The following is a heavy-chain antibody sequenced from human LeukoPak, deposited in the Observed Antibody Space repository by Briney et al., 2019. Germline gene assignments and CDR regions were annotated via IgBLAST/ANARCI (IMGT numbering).Heavy chain of an antibody. D-gene: IGHD1-26*01. Sequence: ASVKVSCKAPGYTFTGYYMHWVRQAPGQGLEWMGWINPNSGGTNYAQKFQGWVTMTRDTSISTAYMELSRLRSDDTAVYYCAREVGATTPYFDYWGQGTLVTVSS. CDR3: AREVGATTPYFDY. J-gene: IGHJ4*02. CDR2: INPNSGGT. CDR1: GYTFTGYY. V-gene: IGHV1-2*04.